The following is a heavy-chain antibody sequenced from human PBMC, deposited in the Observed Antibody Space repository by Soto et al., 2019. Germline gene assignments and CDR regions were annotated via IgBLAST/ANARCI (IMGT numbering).Heavy chain of an antibody. V-gene: IGHV3-30-3*01. J-gene: IGHJ4*02. D-gene: IGHD1-26*01. CDR2: ISYDGSNK. Sequence: QVQLVESGGGVVQPGRSLRLSCAASGFTFSSYAMHWVHQAPGKGLEWVAVISYDGSNKYYADSVKGRFTISRDNSKNTLYLQMNSLRAEDTAVYYCARDRVGATNLDYWGQGTLVTVSS. CDR3: ARDRVGATNLDY. CDR1: GFTFSSYA.